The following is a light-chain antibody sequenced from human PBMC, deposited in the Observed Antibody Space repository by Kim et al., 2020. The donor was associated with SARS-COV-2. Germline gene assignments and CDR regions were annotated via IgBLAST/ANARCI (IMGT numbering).Light chain of an antibody. V-gene: IGLV3-1*01. J-gene: IGLJ2*01. CDR3: QAWDSSTVV. CDR1: KLGDKY. CDR2: QDS. Sequence: VPPGKTASITCSGDKLGDKYACWYQKKPGQSPVLVIYQDSKRPSGIPERFSGSNSGNTATLTISGTQAMDEADYYCQAWDSSTVVFGGGTQLTVL.